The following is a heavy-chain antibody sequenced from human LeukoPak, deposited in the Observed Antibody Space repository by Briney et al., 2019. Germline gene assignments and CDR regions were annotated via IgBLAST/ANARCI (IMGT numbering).Heavy chain of an antibody. V-gene: IGHV1-69*01. D-gene: IGHD5-18*01. J-gene: IGHJ5*02. CDR2: IIPIFGTA. Sequence: SVKVSCRASGGTFSSYAISWVRQAPGQGLEWMGGIIPIFGTANYAQKFQGRVTITADESTSTAYMELSSLRSEDTAVYYCAREKECSYGFPLELWGQGTLVTVSS. CDR3: AREKECSYGFPLEL. CDR1: GGTFSSYA.